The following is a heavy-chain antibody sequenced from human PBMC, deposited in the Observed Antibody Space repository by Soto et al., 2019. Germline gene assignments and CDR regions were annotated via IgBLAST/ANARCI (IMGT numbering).Heavy chain of an antibody. Sequence: QVQLVESGGGVVQPGRSLRLSCAASGFTFSSYAMHWVRQAPGKGLEWVAVISYDGSNKDYADSVKGRFTISRDNSKNPQDLRMNRLRAEDTAVYYCARGRDYGALRGMDVWRLGTTVTVSS. J-gene: IGHJ6*02. V-gene: IGHV3-30-3*01. CDR2: ISYDGSNK. D-gene: IGHD4-17*01. CDR1: GFTFSSYA. CDR3: ARGRDYGALRGMDV.